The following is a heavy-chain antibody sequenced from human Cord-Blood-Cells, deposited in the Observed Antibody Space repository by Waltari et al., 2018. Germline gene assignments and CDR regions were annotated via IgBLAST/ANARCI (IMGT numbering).Heavy chain of an antibody. D-gene: IGHD1-26*01. V-gene: IGHV3-53*01. Sequence: EVQLVESGGGLIQPGGSLRLYCAASGFTVSSNYLRWVRQAPGKGLEWVSVIYSGGSTYYADSVKGRFTIYRENSKNTLYLQRNSLRAEDTAVYYCARGGYSGSYYFDYWGQGTLVTVSA. CDR1: GFTVSSNY. CDR3: ARGGYSGSYYFDY. CDR2: IYSGGST. J-gene: IGHJ4*02.